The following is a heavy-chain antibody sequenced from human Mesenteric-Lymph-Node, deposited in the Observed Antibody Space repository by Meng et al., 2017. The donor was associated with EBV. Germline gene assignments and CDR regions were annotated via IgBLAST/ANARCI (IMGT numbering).Heavy chain of an antibody. Sequence: QVRLEDAGPGLGKPSEPLSLPCTVSGDSVSSTRCYWSWIRQPPGRGLEWIGYIFNSGSTNYNPSLRSRATISVDTSRNQFSLTLNSVTAADTAVYYCARVSGPYYSPWFDPWGQGSLVTVSS. CDR3: ARVSGPYYSPWFDP. CDR1: GDSVSSTRCY. V-gene: IGHV4-61*01. CDR2: IFNSGST. J-gene: IGHJ5*02. D-gene: IGHD2/OR15-2a*01.